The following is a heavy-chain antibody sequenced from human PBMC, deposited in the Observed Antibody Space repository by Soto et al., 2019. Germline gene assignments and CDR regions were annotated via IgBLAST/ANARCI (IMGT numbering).Heavy chain of an antibody. CDR1: GYSFAGYW. J-gene: IGHJ4*02. Sequence: GESLKISCKEAGYSFAGYWITWVRQKPGKGLEWMGRIDPSDSQTYYSPSFRGHVTISVTKSITTVFLQWSSLRASDTAMYYCARQIYDSDTGPNFQYYFDSWGQGTPVTVSS. D-gene: IGHD3-22*01. V-gene: IGHV5-10-1*01. CDR3: ARQIYDSDTGPNFQYYFDS. CDR2: IDPSDSQT.